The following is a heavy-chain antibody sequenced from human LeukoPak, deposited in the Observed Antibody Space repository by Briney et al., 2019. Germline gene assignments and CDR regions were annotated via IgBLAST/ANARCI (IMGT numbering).Heavy chain of an antibody. CDR3: ARESSRGSGRRTPYYYYGMDV. CDR1: RGTFSSYA. V-gene: IGHV1-69*04. Sequence: SVKVSCKASRGTFSSYAISWVRQAPGQGLEWMGRIIPILGIANYAQKLQGRVTITADKSTSTAYMELSSLRSEDTAVYYCARESSRGSGRRTPYYYYGMDVWGQGTTVTVSS. J-gene: IGHJ6*02. D-gene: IGHD3-10*01. CDR2: IIPILGIA.